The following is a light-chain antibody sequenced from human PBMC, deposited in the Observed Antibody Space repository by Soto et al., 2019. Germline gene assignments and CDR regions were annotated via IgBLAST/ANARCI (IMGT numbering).Light chain of an antibody. Sequence: QSALTQPPSASGSPGQSVTISCTGTSSDVGAYNYVSWYQQHPGKVPKLMIYEVTKRPSGVPDRFSGSKSDSTASLTVSGLQAEDEATYYCSSYAGSNNLVFGGGTKLTVL. V-gene: IGLV2-8*01. J-gene: IGLJ3*02. CDR1: SSDVGAYNY. CDR3: SSYAGSNNLV. CDR2: EVT.